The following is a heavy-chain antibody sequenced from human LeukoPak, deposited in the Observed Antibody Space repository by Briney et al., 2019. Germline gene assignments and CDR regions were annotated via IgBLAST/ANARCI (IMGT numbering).Heavy chain of an antibody. CDR2: IFYSGGT. CDR3: ARGLQNRSSGIRFDVFQI. CDR1: GGSINTPNYY. Sequence: SETLSLTCTVSGGSINTPNYYWGWIRQTPGKGLEWIGNIFYSGGTYYSPSLTSRVTISLDTSRNQFSLKLNSVTAADTAVYYCARGLQNRSSGIRFDVFQIWGQGTMVTVSS. V-gene: IGHV4-39*07. D-gene: IGHD6-6*01. J-gene: IGHJ3*02.